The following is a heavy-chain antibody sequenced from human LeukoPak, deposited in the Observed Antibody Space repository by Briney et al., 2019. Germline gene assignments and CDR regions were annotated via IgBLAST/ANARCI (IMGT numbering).Heavy chain of an antibody. V-gene: IGHV3-23*01. CDR1: GFTFSSYA. Sequence: PGGSLRLSCVASGFTFSSYAMSWVRQAPGKGLKWVSTINDNGDGTYYADSVKGRFTISRDNSYNTVSLQMNSLRDEDTGVYYCAKGLRTGVGPYMGYHYYMDVWGKGATVTVSS. D-gene: IGHD3-16*01. CDR2: INDNGDGT. CDR3: AKGLRTGVGPYMGYHYYMDV. J-gene: IGHJ6*03.